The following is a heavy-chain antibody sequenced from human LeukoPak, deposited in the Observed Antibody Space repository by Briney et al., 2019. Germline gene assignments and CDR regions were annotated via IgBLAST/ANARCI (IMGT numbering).Heavy chain of an antibody. J-gene: IGHJ4*02. CDR3: AKAGRALTVDY. V-gene: IGHV3-7*01. CDR1: GFTFSTYW. D-gene: IGHD4/OR15-4a*01. Sequence: PGGSLRLSCAASGFTFSTYWMSWVRQAPGKGLEWVANIKQDGTEKYYVDSVKGRFTISRDNAKNSLYLQMNSLRAEDTAVYYCAKAGRALTVDYWGQGTLVTVSS. CDR2: IKQDGTEK.